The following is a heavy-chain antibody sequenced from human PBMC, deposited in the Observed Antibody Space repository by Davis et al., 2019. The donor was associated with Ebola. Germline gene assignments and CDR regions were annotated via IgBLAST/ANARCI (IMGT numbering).Heavy chain of an antibody. D-gene: IGHD6-19*01. CDR3: AREAGSGWYSWFDP. CDR1: GYTFTSYG. J-gene: IGHJ5*02. V-gene: IGHV1-18*01. CDR2: ISAYNGNT. Sequence: ASVKVSCKASGYTFTSYGISWVRQAPGQGLEWTGWISAYNGNTNYAQKLQGRVTMTRDTSTSTVYMELSSLRSEDTAVYYCAREAGSGWYSWFDPWGQGTLVTVSS.